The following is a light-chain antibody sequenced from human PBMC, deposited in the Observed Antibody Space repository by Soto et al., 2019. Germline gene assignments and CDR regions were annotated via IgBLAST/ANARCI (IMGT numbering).Light chain of an antibody. CDR1: SSKIGAGYD. CDR2: GNS. CDR3: QSYDSSIYV. J-gene: IGLJ1*01. V-gene: IGLV1-40*01. Sequence: QSVLTQPPSVSGAPGQRVTISCTGSSSKIGAGYDVHWYQQLPGTAPKLLIYGNSNRPSGVPDRFSGSKSGTSASLAITGLQAEDEADYYCQSYDSSIYVFGTGTKVTVL.